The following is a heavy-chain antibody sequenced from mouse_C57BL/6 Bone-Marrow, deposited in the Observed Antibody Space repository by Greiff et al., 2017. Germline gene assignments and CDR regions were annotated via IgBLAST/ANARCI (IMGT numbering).Heavy chain of an antibody. J-gene: IGHJ3*01. D-gene: IGHD1-2*01. CDR3: TTVCGFAWFAY. CDR1: GFNIKDYY. V-gene: IGHV14-1*01. CDR2: IDPEDGDT. Sequence: EVQLQQSGAELVRPGASVKLSCTASGFNIKDYYMHWVKQRPEQGLEWIGRIDPEDGDTEYAPKFQGKATMTADTSSNTAYLQLSSLTSEDTAVYYCTTVCGFAWFAYWGQGTLVTVSA.